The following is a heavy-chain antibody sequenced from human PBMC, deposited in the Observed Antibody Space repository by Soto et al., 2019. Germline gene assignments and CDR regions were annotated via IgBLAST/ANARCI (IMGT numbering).Heavy chain of an antibody. CDR2: ISGSGGST. J-gene: IGHJ5*02. D-gene: IGHD2-2*01. Sequence: GGSLRLSCAASGFTFSSYAMSWVRQAPGKGLEWVSAISGSGGSTYYADSVKGRFTISRDNSKNTLYLQMNSLRAEDTAVYYCAKGLYCSITSYFLIPNCFDPWVHGTLVTVFS. CDR3: AKGLYCSITSYFLIPNCFDP. V-gene: IGHV3-23*01. CDR1: GFTFSSYA.